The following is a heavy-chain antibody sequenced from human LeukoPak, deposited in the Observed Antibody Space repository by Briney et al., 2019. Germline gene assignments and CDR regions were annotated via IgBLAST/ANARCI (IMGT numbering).Heavy chain of an antibody. D-gene: IGHD3-10*01. CDR3: ARLYGSGSYNWFDP. CDR2: IYYSGST. Sequence: SETLSLTCTVSGGSISSYYWSWIRQPPGKGLEWIGHIYYSGSTNYNPSLKGRVTISVDTSKNQFSLKLSSVTAADTAVYYCARLYGSGSYNWFDPWGQGTLVTVSS. V-gene: IGHV4-59*08. J-gene: IGHJ5*02. CDR1: GGSISSYY.